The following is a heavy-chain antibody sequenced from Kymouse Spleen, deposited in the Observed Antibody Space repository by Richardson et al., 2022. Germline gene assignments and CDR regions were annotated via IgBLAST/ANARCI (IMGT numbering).Heavy chain of an antibody. Sequence: QLQLQESGPGLVKPSETLSLTCTVSGGSISSSSYYWGWIRQPPGKGLEWIGSIYYSGSTYYNPSLKSRVTISVDTSKNQFSLKLSSVTAADTAVYYCARHSGSSSSVFDYWGQGTLVTVSS. CDR2: IYYSGST. CDR3: ARHSGSSSSVFDY. V-gene: IGHV4-39*01. D-gene: IGHD6-6*01. CDR1: GGSISSSSYY. J-gene: IGHJ4*02.